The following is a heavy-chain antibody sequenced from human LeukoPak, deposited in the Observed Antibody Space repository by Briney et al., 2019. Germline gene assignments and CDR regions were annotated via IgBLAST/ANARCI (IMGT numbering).Heavy chain of an antibody. CDR2: INHSGST. J-gene: IGHJ4*02. D-gene: IGHD3-10*01. Sequence: SETLSLTCAVYGGSLSGYYWSWIRQPPGKGLEWIGEINHSGSTNYNPSLKSRVTISVDTSKNQFSLKLGSVTAADTAVYYCARATMVRGVRRSANFDYWGQGTLVTVSS. V-gene: IGHV4-34*01. CDR3: ARATMVRGVRRSANFDY. CDR1: GGSLSGYY.